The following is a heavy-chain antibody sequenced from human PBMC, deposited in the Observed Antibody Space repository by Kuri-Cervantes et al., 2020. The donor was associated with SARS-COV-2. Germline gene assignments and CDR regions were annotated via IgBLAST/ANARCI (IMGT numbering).Heavy chain of an antibody. CDR2: ISWNSGSI. D-gene: IGHD1-1*01. J-gene: IGHJ4*02. CDR1: GFTFDDYA. V-gene: IGHV3-9*01. Sequence: SLKISCAASGFTFDDYAMHWVRQAPGKGLEWVSGISWNSGSIGYADSVKGRFTISRDNAKNSLYLQMNSLRAEDTAIYYCASSGNWNDDFDYWGQGTLVTVSS. CDR3: ASSGNWNDDFDY.